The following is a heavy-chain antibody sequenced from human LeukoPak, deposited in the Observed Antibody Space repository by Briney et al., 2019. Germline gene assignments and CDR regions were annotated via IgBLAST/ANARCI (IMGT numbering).Heavy chain of an antibody. Sequence: EASVKVSCKVSGYTLTELSMHWVRQAPGKGLEWMGGFDPEDGETIYAQKFQGRVTMTEDTSTDTAYMELSSLRSEDTAVYYCAISPRWELPISTVWFDPWGQGTLVTVSS. J-gene: IGHJ5*02. CDR3: AISPRWELPISTVWFDP. V-gene: IGHV1-24*01. CDR1: GYTLTELS. CDR2: FDPEDGET. D-gene: IGHD1-26*01.